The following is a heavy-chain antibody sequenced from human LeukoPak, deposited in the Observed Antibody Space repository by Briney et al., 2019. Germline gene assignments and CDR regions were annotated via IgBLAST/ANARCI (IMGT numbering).Heavy chain of an antibody. CDR1: GGTFSSYA. CDR3: ARGAGSGSYGSLVYFDY. J-gene: IGHJ4*02. V-gene: IGHV1-69*05. Sequence: SVKVSCKASGGTFSSYAISWVRQAPGQGLEWIGGIIPIFGTANYAQKFQGRVTMTTDTSTNTAYMELRSLRSDDTAVYYCARGAGSGSYGSLVYFDYWGQGTLVTVSS. CDR2: IIPIFGTA. D-gene: IGHD1-26*01.